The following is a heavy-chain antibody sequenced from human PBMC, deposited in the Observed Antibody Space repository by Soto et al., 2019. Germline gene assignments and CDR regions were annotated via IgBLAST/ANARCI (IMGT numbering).Heavy chain of an antibody. J-gene: IGHJ6*03. Sequence: QVQLQESGPGLVKPSETLSLTCTVSGGSISSYYWSWIRQPPGKGLEWIGYIYYSGSTNYNPSLKSRVTISVDTSKNQFSLKLSSVTAADTAVYYCARLPGGYLYYYYMTSGAKGPRSPSP. CDR2: IYYSGST. V-gene: IGHV4-59*08. CDR1: GGSISSYY. D-gene: IGHD3-16*01. CDR3: ARLPGGYLYYYYMTS.